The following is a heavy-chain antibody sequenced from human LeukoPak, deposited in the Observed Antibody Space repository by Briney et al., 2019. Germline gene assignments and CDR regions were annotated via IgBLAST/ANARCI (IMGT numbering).Heavy chain of an antibody. Sequence: PSETLSLTCTVSAGSISTYYWSWIRQPPGKGLELIGNISYSGSTKYNPSLKSRVTISIDTSKNQFSLKLSSVTAADTAIYYCARDWVSLDFWGQGTLVTVSS. CDR2: ISYSGST. CDR3: ARDWVSLDF. V-gene: IGHV4-59*01. J-gene: IGHJ4*02. CDR1: AGSISTYY. D-gene: IGHD2-8*01.